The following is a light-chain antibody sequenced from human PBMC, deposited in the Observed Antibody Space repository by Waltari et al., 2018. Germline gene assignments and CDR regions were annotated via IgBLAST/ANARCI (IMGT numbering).Light chain of an antibody. CDR2: GKN. J-gene: IGLJ1*01. Sequence: SELTQDPAVSVALGQTVRITCQGDSLRSYYASWYQQKPGQAPVFVIYGKNNRPSGIPDRFSGSSSGDTVTLTITGAQAEDGADYYCNSRESSGNHLVFGPGTKVTVL. CDR1: SLRSYY. V-gene: IGLV3-19*01. CDR3: NSRESSGNHLV.